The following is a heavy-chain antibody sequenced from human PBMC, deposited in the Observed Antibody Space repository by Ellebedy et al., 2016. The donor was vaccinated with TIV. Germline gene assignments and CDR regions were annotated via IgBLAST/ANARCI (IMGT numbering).Heavy chain of an antibody. CDR3: ARDPVGVGPAFDV. CDR2: ISDSGGNT. V-gene: IGHV3-23*01. J-gene: IGHJ3*01. Sequence: PGGSLRLSCVASGFTFSSYAMCWVRQAPGKGLEWVSTISDSGGNTHFPDSVKGRFTISRDNSKDNLFLQMNSLRAEDTAIYFCARDPVGVGPAFDVWGQGTMVTVSS. D-gene: IGHD4-23*01. CDR1: GFTFSSYA.